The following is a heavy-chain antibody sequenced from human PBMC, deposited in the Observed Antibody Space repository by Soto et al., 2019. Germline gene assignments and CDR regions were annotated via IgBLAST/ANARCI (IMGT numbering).Heavy chain of an antibody. CDR3: ARRGDSGVWYYGRDG. D-gene: IGHD6-13*01. J-gene: IGHJ6*02. Sequence: SEPLSLTCTVSCGSISSGGYYWSWIRQHPGKGLEWIGYIYYSGSTYYNPSLKSRVTISVDTSKNQFSLKLSSVTAADTAVYYCARRGDSGVWYYGRDGWGQGNTV. V-gene: IGHV4-31*03. CDR2: IYYSGST. CDR1: CGSISSGGYY.